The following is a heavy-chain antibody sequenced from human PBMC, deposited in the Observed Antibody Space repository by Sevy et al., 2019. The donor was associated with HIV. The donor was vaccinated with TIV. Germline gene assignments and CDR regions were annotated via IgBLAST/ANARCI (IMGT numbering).Heavy chain of an antibody. V-gene: IGHV4-4*07. Sequence: SETLSLTCTVSGGSISSYYWSWIRQPAGKGLEWIARIYTSGSTNYNPSLKSRVTMSVDTSKNQFSLKLSSVTAADTAVYYCARDLGYSYGYRGDWFDPWGQGTLVTVSS. J-gene: IGHJ5*02. CDR3: ARDLGYSYGYRGDWFDP. CDR2: IYTSGST. CDR1: GGSISSYY. D-gene: IGHD5-18*01.